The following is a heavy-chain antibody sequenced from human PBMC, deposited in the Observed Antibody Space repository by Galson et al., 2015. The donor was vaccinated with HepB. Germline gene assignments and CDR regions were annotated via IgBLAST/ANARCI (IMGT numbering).Heavy chain of an antibody. CDR2: ISSSSSTI. CDR3: ARRRVYYYGSGSYAYYYYYMDV. D-gene: IGHD3-10*01. Sequence: SLRLSCAASGFTFSSYSMNWVRQAPGKGLEWVSYISSSSSTIYYADSVKGRFTISRDNAKNSLYLQMNSLRAEDTAVYYCARRRVYYYGSGSYAYYYYYMDVWGKGTTVTVSS. CDR1: GFTFSSYS. J-gene: IGHJ6*03. V-gene: IGHV3-48*01.